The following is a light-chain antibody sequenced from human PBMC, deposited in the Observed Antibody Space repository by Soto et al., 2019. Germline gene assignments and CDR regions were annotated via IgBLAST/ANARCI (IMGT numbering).Light chain of an antibody. J-gene: IGLJ1*01. CDR2: DVS. CDR1: SSDVGVYPY. Sequence: QSALTQPASVSGSPGQSITISCPGSSSDVGVYPYVSWYQQHPGKAPKLMIYDVSNRPSGVSNRFSGSKSGNTASLTISGLQAEDEADYFCSSYTTGSTPPYVFGTGTKLTVL. V-gene: IGLV2-14*01. CDR3: SSYTTGSTPPYV.